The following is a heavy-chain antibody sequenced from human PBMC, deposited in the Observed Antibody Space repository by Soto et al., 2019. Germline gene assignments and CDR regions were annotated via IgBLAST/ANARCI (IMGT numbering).Heavy chain of an antibody. CDR1: GGSISSGGYY. V-gene: IGHV4-31*03. D-gene: IGHD6-19*01. J-gene: IGHJ5*02. Sequence: QVQLQESGPGLVKPSQTLSLTCTVSGGSISSGGYYWSWIRQHPGKGLEWIGYIYYSGSTYYNPSLKSRVTISVDTSKNQFYLKLSSVTAADTAVYYCARGVAVAENWFDPWGQGTLVTVSS. CDR3: ARGVAVAENWFDP. CDR2: IYYSGST.